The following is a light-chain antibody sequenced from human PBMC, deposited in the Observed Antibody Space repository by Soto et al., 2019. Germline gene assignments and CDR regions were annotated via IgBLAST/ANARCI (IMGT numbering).Light chain of an antibody. CDR3: QQYSTSPALT. V-gene: IGKV4-1*01. CDR2: WAS. J-gene: IGKJ4*01. Sequence: DIVMTQSPDSLAVSLGERATINCKSSQSLLYSSNNKNYLAWYQQKPGQPPKLLIYWASTRESGVPDRFSGSGSETDFTLTISSLQAEDVAVYYCQQYSTSPALTFDGGTKVEIK. CDR1: QSLLYSSNNKNY.